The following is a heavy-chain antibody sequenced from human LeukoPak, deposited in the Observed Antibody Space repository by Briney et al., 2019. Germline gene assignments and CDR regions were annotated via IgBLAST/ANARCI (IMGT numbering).Heavy chain of an antibody. V-gene: IGHV5-51*01. CDR1: GYSFTSYW. J-gene: IGHJ5*02. D-gene: IGHD3-16*02. Sequence: GESLKISCKGSGYSFTSYWIGWVRQMPGKGLEWMGIIYPGDSDTRYSPSFQGQVNISADKSISTAYLQWSSLKASDTAMYYCARHGPYYDYVWGSYRPNWFDPWGQGTLVTVSS. CDR2: IYPGDSDT. CDR3: ARHGPYYDYVWGSYRPNWFDP.